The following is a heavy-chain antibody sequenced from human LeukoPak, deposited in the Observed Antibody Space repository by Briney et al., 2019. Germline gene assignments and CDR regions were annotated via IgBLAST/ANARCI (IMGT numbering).Heavy chain of an antibody. CDR3: AKGGHYNFDY. CDR2: IKEDGSDK. V-gene: IGHV3-7*01. CDR1: GFTFSTYW. Sequence: GGSLRLSSAAPGFTFSTYWMKWVRQAPGKGLEWVASIKEDGSDKYYVDSVKGRFSISRDNPKSSLSLQMNSLRPEDTAVYYCAKGGHYNFDYWGQGTLVTVSS. D-gene: IGHD4-11*01. J-gene: IGHJ4*02.